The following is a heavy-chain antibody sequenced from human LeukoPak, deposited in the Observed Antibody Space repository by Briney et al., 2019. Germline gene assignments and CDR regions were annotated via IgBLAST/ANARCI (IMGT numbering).Heavy chain of an antibody. CDR1: GGSISSYY. V-gene: IGHV4-59*01. CDR2: IYYSGST. D-gene: IGHD6-13*01. J-gene: IGHJ4*02. Sequence: NASETLSLTCTVYGGSISSYYWSWIRQPPGKGLEWIGYIYYSGSTNYNPSLKSRVTISVDTSKNQFSLKLSSVTAADTAVYYCARGEYIAADQYGYWGQGTLVTVSS. CDR3: ARGEYIAADQYGY.